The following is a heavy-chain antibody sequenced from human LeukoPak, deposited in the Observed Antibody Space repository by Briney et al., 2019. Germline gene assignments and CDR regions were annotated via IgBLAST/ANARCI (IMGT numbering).Heavy chain of an antibody. V-gene: IGHV3-30*18. Sequence: GGSLRLSYAASGFTFSDYGMHWVRQAAGKGLEWVAVISLDGSDEFYADSVKGRFTIFRDNFKNTLYLQLNSLRAEDTAIYYCVKADSGYYRWGQGTLVTVSS. CDR3: VKADSGYYR. CDR2: ISLDGSDE. D-gene: IGHD3-22*01. J-gene: IGHJ5*02. CDR1: GFTFSDYG.